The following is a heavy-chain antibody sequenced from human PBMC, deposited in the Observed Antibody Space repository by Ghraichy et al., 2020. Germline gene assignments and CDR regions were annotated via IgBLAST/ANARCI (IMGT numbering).Heavy chain of an antibody. CDR2: ISYSGST. CDR3: AMRITFGGVMTDY. D-gene: IGHD3-16*01. Sequence: SETLSLTCTVSGGSISSSSYYWGWIRQPPGKGLEWIGTISYSGSTYYNPSLKSRVTISVDTSKNQLSLRLSSVTAADTTVYYCAMRITFGGVMTDYCDQGTLVTVSS. J-gene: IGHJ4*02. V-gene: IGHV4-39*01. CDR1: GGSISSSSYY.